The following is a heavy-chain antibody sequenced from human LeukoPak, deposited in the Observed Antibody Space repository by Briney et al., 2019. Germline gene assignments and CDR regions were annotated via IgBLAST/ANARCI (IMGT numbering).Heavy chain of an antibody. Sequence: GRSLRHSCAASGFTFSRSSMSWVRQAPGKGLEWVSSISTTSYIYYADSVKGRFTISRDNAQNSLYLQMNSLRAEDTAVYYCAKVSSSGVYFFDYWGQGALITVSS. J-gene: IGHJ4*02. CDR1: GFTFSRSS. CDR2: ISTTSYI. CDR3: AKVSSSGVYFFDY. V-gene: IGHV3-21*01. D-gene: IGHD6-6*01.